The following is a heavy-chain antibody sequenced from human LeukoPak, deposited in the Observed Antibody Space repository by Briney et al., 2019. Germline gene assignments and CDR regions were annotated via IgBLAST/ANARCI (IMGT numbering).Heavy chain of an antibody. D-gene: IGHD3-10*01. V-gene: IGHV3-9*01. Sequence: TGGSLRLSCAASGFTFGDYAMHWVRQAPGKGLEWVSGISWNSGVIDYADSVKGRFTISRDNAKNSLYLQMNSLRVEDTALYYCAKVRPPGSYYNLAIDYWGQGTLVTVSS. J-gene: IGHJ4*02. CDR1: GFTFGDYA. CDR2: ISWNSGVI. CDR3: AKVRPPGSYYNLAIDY.